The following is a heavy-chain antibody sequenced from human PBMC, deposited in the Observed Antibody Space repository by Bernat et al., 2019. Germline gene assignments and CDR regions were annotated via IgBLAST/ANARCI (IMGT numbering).Heavy chain of an antibody. Sequence: EVQLVESGGGLVQPGGSLRLSCAASGFTFSSYAMHWVRQAPGKGLEYVSAISSNGGSTYYANSVKGRFTISRDNSENTLYLQMGSLRAEDMAVYYCARTPLYYDFWSGYDDYWGQGTLVTVSS. D-gene: IGHD3-3*01. V-gene: IGHV3-64*01. CDR1: GFTFSSYA. CDR2: ISSNGGST. J-gene: IGHJ4*02. CDR3: ARTPLYYDFWSGYDDY.